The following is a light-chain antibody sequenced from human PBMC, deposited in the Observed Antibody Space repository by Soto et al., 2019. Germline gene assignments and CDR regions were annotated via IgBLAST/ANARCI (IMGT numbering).Light chain of an antibody. CDR3: AAWDDSLNVVV. V-gene: IGLV1-44*01. CDR2: SNN. CDR1: SSNIGSNP. Sequence: QPVLTQPPSASGTPGQRVTISCSGSSSNIGSNPVNWYQQLPGTAPKLLIYSNNQRPSGVPDRFSGSKSGTSASLAISGLQSEDEADYYCAAWDDSLNVVVFGGGTKLTVL. J-gene: IGLJ2*01.